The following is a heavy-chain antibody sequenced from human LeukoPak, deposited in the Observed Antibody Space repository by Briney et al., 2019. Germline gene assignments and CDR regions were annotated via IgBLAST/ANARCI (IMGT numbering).Heavy chain of an antibody. Sequence: SETLSPTCTVSGGSIGSYYWSWIRQPAGKGLEWIGRIYTSGSTNYNPSLKSRVTMSVDTSKNQFSLKLSSVTAADTAVYYCARDRIVPAARFDYWGQGTLVTVSS. D-gene: IGHD2-2*01. CDR3: ARDRIVPAARFDY. J-gene: IGHJ4*02. V-gene: IGHV4-4*07. CDR1: GGSIGSYY. CDR2: IYTSGST.